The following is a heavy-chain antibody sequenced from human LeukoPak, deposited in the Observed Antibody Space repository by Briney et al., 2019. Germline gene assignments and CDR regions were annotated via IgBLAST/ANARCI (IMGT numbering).Heavy chain of an antibody. CDR3: ARGLGRLSIAAAGPNWFDP. D-gene: IGHD6-13*01. J-gene: IGHJ5*02. CDR1: GGSFSGYY. Sequence: SETLSLTCAVYGGSFSGYYWSWIRQPPGKGLEWIGEINHSGSTNYNPSLKSRVTISVDTSKNQFSLKLSSVTAAGTAVYYCARGLGRLSIAAAGPNWFDPWGQGTLVTVSS. V-gene: IGHV4-34*01. CDR2: INHSGST.